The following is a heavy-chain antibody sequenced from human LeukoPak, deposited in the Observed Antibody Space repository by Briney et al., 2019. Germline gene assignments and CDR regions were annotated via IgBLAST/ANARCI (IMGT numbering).Heavy chain of an antibody. D-gene: IGHD6-19*01. CDR2: INPNSCGT. J-gene: IGHJ6*03. CDR1: GYIFTGYY. Sequence: APVKVSCKASGYIFTGYYIHWVRQAPGQGLEWMGWINPNSCGTNYAQKFQGRVTMTRDTSISTAYMELSRLRSDDTAVYYCARGSSGRPYYMDVWGKGTTVSVSS. V-gene: IGHV1-2*02. CDR3: ARGSSGRPYYMDV.